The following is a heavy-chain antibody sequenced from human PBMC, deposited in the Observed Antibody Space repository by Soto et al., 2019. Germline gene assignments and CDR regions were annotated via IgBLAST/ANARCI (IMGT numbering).Heavy chain of an antibody. CDR2: IYNSGSP. D-gene: IGHD1-26*01. Sequence: QVQLQESGPGVVEPSQTLSLTCTVSGGSINNNGYFWSWIRQPPGSGLEWIGHIYNSGSPYSNPSLHSRPTTPVATSKNQFSLKLSPVTAADTAVYYRARGPSGDKVDYWGQGTRGTASP. CDR3: ARGPSGDKVDY. J-gene: IGHJ4*01. CDR1: GGSINNNGYF. V-gene: IGHV4-30-4*01.